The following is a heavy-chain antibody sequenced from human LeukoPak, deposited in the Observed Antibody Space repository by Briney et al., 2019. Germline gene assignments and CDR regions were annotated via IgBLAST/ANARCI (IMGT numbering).Heavy chain of an antibody. CDR1: GDSISSYY. D-gene: IGHD1-26*01. CDR3: VRLLQVGPTVFDY. V-gene: IGHV4-59*08. Sequence: SETLSLTCTVSGDSISSYYWSWIRQPPGKGLEWIGYIYYSGSTNYNPSLKSRVTISIDTSKKHFSLKLSSVTAADTAVYYCVRLLQVGPTVFDYWGQGTLVTVSS. J-gene: IGHJ4*02. CDR2: IYYSGST.